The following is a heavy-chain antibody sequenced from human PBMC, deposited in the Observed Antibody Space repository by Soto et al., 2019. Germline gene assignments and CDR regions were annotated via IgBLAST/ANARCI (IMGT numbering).Heavy chain of an antibody. D-gene: IGHD3-9*01. Sequence: QITLKESGPTLVRPTQTLTLTCAFSGFSLSTSGVGVGWIRQPPGKALEWLAVIYWDDSKHYSPSLRSRRTITKDTSTNQVVLTMTNMDPMDTGTYYYAHKGPEDWPLDYWGQGTLVTVSS. CDR2: IYWDDSK. CDR3: AHKGPEDWPLDY. J-gene: IGHJ4*02. CDR1: GFSLSTSGVG. V-gene: IGHV2-5*02.